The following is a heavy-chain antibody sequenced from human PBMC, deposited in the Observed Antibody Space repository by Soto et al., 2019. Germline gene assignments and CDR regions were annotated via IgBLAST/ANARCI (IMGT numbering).Heavy chain of an antibody. J-gene: IGHJ4*02. Sequence: EVQLLESGGNLVQPGGSLRLSCAASGFTFSSFAMSWVRQAPGKGLEWVSVIGTSASITAYADSVRGRFTISRDNSKNTLYLQMNSLRAEDTGVYYGVEGGRGWYHWGGQGTLVTVSS. V-gene: IGHV3-23*01. D-gene: IGHD1-1*01. CDR3: VEGGRGWYHW. CDR2: IGTSASIT. CDR1: GFTFSSFA.